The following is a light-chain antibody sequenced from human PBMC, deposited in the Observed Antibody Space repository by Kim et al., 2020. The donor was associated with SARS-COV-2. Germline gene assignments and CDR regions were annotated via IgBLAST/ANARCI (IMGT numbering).Light chain of an antibody. CDR2: WAS. J-gene: IGKJ2*01. Sequence: NKNHLAWYQQKPGQSPKLLMSWASTRESGVPDRFSGSGSGTDFTLTISSLQTEDVAIYYCQQYLGRPYSFGQGTKLEI. CDR1: NKNH. CDR3: QQYLGRPYS. V-gene: IGKV4-1*01.